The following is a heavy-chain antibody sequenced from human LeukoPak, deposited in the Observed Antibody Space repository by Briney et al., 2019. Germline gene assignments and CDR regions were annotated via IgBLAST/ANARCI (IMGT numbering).Heavy chain of an antibody. Sequence: GGFLRLSCAASGFTFSSFWMSWVRQAPGKGLEWVANVNQDGSEKHYVDSVKGRFTISRDNAKNSMYLQMNSLGADDTAVYYCARGSRWRHYWGQGTLVTVSS. CDR2: VNQDGSEK. V-gene: IGHV3-7*01. J-gene: IGHJ4*02. CDR1: GFTFSSFW. CDR3: ARGSRWRHY. D-gene: IGHD6-19*01.